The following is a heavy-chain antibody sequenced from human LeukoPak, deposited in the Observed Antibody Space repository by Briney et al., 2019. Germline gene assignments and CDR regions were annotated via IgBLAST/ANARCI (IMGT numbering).Heavy chain of an antibody. V-gene: IGHV4-59*08. CDR1: DGSISSYD. Sequence: SETLSLTFTISDGSISSYDGSWIRQPPGKGLEWIGYINYSGSTNYNPSLKSRVSTTVDTSKNQFSLNLSSVTAADTAVYDCASTSIAVAGTSALFRDYWGHGTLVTVSS. D-gene: IGHD6-19*01. J-gene: IGHJ4*01. CDR2: INYSGST. CDR3: ASTSIAVAGTSALFRDY.